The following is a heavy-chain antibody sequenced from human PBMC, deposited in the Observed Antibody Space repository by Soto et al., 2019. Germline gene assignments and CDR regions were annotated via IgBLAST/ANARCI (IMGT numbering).Heavy chain of an antibody. J-gene: IGHJ6*02. V-gene: IGHV1-69*13. CDR1: GTFRNYA. CDR2: IIVLFGTP. D-gene: IGHD6-19*01. Sequence: ASVKVSCKDSGTFRNYAISWVRQAPGQGVEWMGGIIVLFGTPNYAQKFQDRVTITADEATSTAYMELSSLKSDDTAVYYCARNHSSGWPQAPYYHYGLDGWGQGTTVTVSS. CDR3: ARNHSSGWPQAPYYHYGLDG.